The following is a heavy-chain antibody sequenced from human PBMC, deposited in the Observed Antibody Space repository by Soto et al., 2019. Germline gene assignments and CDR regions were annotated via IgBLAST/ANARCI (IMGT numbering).Heavy chain of an antibody. CDR3: ARARDYGGNTDFDY. V-gene: IGHV1-2*02. CDR2: INPNSGGT. J-gene: IGHJ4*02. CDR1: GYTFTGYY. D-gene: IGHD4-17*01. Sequence: ASVKVSCKASGYTFTGYYMHWVRQAPGQGLEWMGWINPNSGGTNYAQKFQGRVTMTRDTSISTAYMELSRLRSDDTAVYYCARARDYGGNTDFDYWGQGTLVTVSS.